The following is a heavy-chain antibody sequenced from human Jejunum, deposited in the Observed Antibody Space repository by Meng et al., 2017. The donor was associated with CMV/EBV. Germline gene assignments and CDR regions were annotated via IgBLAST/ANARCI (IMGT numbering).Heavy chain of an antibody. CDR3: VRLPGDYSNY. J-gene: IGHJ4*02. CDR2: IRYDGTEK. CDR1: GFTFSNYW. D-gene: IGHD4-11*01. V-gene: IGHV3-7*01. Sequence: SCAASGFTFSNYWMTWVRQTPGKGLEWVANIRYDGTEKNYVDSVKGRFTISRDNANNSLYLQMSSLRAEDTAVYYCVRLPGDYSNYWGQGILVTVSS.